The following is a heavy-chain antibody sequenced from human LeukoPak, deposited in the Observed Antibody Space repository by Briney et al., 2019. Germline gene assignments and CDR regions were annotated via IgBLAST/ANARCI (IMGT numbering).Heavy chain of an antibody. J-gene: IGHJ4*02. CDR1: GYTFTSYY. V-gene: IGHV1-46*01. CDR2: SNPSGGRT. D-gene: IGHD1-1*01. Sequence: GASGKVSCKASGYTFTSYYMHWVRQSPGQGLEGMGRSNPSGGRTSYAQKFQGRVTMTRDTSTNRVYMELSSLSYEDTAVYYCERVDGTDYWGQGTLVTVSS. CDR3: ERVDGTDY.